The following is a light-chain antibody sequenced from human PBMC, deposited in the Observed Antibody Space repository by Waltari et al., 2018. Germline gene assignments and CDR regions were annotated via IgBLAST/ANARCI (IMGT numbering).Light chain of an antibody. CDR1: QSVSSN. J-gene: IGKJ3*01. CDR3: QQYNNWSFT. Sequence: EIVMTQSPATLSVSTGERATLSCRASQSVSSNLAWDQQKPGQAPRLLIYGASTRATGIPARFSGSGSGTECTLTISSLQSEDFAVYYCQQYNNWSFTFGPGTKVDIK. V-gene: IGKV3-15*01. CDR2: GAS.